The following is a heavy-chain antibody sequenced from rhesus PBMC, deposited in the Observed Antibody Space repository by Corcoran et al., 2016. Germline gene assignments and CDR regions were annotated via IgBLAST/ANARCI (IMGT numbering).Heavy chain of an antibody. D-gene: IGHD3-28*01. Sequence: EVKLVQSGAEVKKPGASVKIACTPSGYTFTDYYLHWVRQAPGKGLEWMGRVDHENGEAIHAQNFQDRVTITADTSTDTAYMELSSLRSEDTAVYYCATTIVVITSAFDYWGQGVLVTVSS. CDR1: GYTFTDYY. CDR3: ATTIVVITSAFDY. V-gene: IGHV1-111*02. J-gene: IGHJ4*01. CDR2: VDHENGEA.